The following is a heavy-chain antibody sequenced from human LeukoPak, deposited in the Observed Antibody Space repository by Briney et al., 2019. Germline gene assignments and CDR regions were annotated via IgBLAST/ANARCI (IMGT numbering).Heavy chain of an antibody. J-gene: IGHJ6*03. V-gene: IGHV1-69*13. CDR1: GYTFTSYA. Sequence: ASVKVSCKASGYTFTSYAMHWVRQAPGQGLEWMGGIIPIFGTANYAQKFQGRVTITADESTSTAYMEPSSLRSEDTAVYYCATARVAYNSSILYYYYYMDVWGKGTTVTVSS. CDR2: IIPIFGTA. D-gene: IGHD6-6*01. CDR3: ATARVAYNSSILYYYYYMDV.